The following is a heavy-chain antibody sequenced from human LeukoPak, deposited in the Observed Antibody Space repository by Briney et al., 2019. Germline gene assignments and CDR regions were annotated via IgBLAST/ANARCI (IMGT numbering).Heavy chain of an antibody. D-gene: IGHD3-3*01. V-gene: IGHV3-7*01. Sequence: GGSLRLSCAASGFTFSRYWMSWVRQAPGKGLEWVANIKQGGSEKYHVDSVKGRFTISRDNAKNSLYLQMNSLRAEDTAVYYCARVKYYDFWSGNDAFDIWGQGTMVTVSS. CDR3: ARVKYYDFWSGNDAFDI. J-gene: IGHJ3*02. CDR2: IKQGGSEK. CDR1: GFTFSRYW.